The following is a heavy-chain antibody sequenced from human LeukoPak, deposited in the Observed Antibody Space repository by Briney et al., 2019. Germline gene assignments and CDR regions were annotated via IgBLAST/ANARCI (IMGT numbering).Heavy chain of an antibody. CDR1: GYTLTELS. V-gene: IGHV1-24*01. Sequence: ASVKVSCKVSGYTLTELSMHWVRRAPGKGLEWMGGFDPEDGETIYAQKFQGRVTMAEDTSTDTAYMELSSLRSEDTAVYYCATTRRRLATISRFSAFDIWGQGTMVTVSS. J-gene: IGHJ3*02. CDR3: ATTRRRLATISRFSAFDI. CDR2: FDPEDGET. D-gene: IGHD5-24*01.